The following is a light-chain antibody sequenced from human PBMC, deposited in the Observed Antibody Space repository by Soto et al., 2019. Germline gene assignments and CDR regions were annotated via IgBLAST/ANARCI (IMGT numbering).Light chain of an antibody. J-gene: IGKJ3*01. Sequence: EIVLTQSPGTLSLSPGERATLSCRASQSVSDSYLAWYQQKPGQAPRLLIYASSRATGIPDRFSGSGSGTDFTLTISRLVPDDCAVCYCQPGGPSGLFGAGTKVDIK. CDR2: AS. CDR1: QSVSDSY. CDR3: QPGGPSGL. V-gene: IGKV3-20*01.